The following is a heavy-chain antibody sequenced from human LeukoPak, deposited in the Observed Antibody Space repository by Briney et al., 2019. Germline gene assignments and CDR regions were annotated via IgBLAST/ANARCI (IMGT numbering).Heavy chain of an antibody. J-gene: IGHJ5*02. CDR2: ISSSSSYI. D-gene: IGHD6-19*01. CDR3: ARDGIAVAGTSEGWFDP. Sequence: GGSLRLSCAASGFTFSSYSMNWVRQAAGKGLEWVSSISSSSSYIYYADSVKGRFTISRDNAKNSLYLQMNSLRAEDTAVYYCARDGIAVAGTSEGWFDPWGQGTLVTVSS. V-gene: IGHV3-21*01. CDR1: GFTFSSYS.